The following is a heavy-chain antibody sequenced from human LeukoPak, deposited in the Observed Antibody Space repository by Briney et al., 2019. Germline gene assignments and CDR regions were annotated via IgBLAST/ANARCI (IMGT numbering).Heavy chain of an antibody. V-gene: IGHV3-48*03. CDR1: GFTFSSYE. CDR3: ARDGNYYDSSGYPFDY. Sequence: GGSLRLSCAASGFTFSSYEMNWVRQAPGKGLEGVSYISSSGSTIYYADSAKGRFTISRDNAKNSLYLQMNSLRAEDTAVYYCARDGNYYDSSGYPFDYWGQGTLVTVSS. CDR2: ISSSGSTI. D-gene: IGHD3-22*01. J-gene: IGHJ4*02.